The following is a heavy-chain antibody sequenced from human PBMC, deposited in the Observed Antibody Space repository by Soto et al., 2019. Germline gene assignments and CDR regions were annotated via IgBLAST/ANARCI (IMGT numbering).Heavy chain of an antibody. Sequence: GGSLTLSCAASGYTIDDYAKHWVRQAPGEGLEWVSGSSWNSGSIGYADSVKGRFTISRDNAKNSLYLQMNSLRAEDTALYYCAKDVVRGGRYYYYGMDVWGQGTTVTVSS. CDR3: AKDVVRGGRYYYYGMDV. V-gene: IGHV3-9*01. CDR2: SSWNSGSI. CDR1: GYTIDDYA. J-gene: IGHJ6*02. D-gene: IGHD3-10*01.